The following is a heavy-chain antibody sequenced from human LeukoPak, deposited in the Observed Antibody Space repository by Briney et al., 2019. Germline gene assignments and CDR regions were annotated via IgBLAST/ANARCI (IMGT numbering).Heavy chain of an antibody. V-gene: IGHV3-21*01. J-gene: IGHJ4*02. CDR2: ISSRSSYI. Sequence: GGSLRLSCAASGFTFSNYAMNWVRQAPGKGLEWVSSISSRSSYIYYADSVKGRFTISRDNAKNSLYLQMNTLRAEDTAVYYCARGGHGYNFFDYWGQGTLVTVSS. CDR1: GFTFSNYA. CDR3: ARGGHGYNFFDY. D-gene: IGHD5-24*01.